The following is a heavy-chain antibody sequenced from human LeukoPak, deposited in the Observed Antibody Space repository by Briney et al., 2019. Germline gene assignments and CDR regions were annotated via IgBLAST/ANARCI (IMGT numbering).Heavy chain of an antibody. Sequence: SVKVSCKASGGTFSSYAISWVRQAPGQGLEWMGRIIPIFGTANYAQRFQGRVTITTDESTSTAYMELSSLRSEDTAVYYCAREMFSRRKPGYCSGGSCSNWFDPWGQGTLVTVSS. D-gene: IGHD2-15*01. J-gene: IGHJ5*02. CDR1: GGTFSSYA. V-gene: IGHV1-69*05. CDR2: IIPIFGTA. CDR3: AREMFSRRKPGYCSGGSCSNWFDP.